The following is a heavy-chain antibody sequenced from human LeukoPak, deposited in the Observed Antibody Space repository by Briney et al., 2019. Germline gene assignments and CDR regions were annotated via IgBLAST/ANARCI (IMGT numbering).Heavy chain of an antibody. J-gene: IGHJ4*02. CDR3: ARTSRDGYNSKGNYFDY. CDR1: GGSISNYY. D-gene: IGHD5-24*01. CDR2: IDYSGST. V-gene: IGHV4-59*01. Sequence: SETLSLTCTVSGGSISNYYWSWIRQPPGKGLERIGYIDYSGSTNYNPSLKSRVTISVDTSKNQFSLNLSSLTAADTAVYYCARTSRDGYNSKGNYFDYWAQGTLVTVSS.